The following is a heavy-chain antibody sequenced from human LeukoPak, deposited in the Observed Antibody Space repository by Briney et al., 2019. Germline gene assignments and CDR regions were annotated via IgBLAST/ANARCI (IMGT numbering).Heavy chain of an antibody. CDR2: IYYSGST. V-gene: IGHV4-39*01. D-gene: IGHD2-15*01. Sequence: PSETLSLTCTVSGGSISSSSYYWGWIRQPPGKGLEWIGSIYYSGSTYYNPSLKSRVTISVDTSKNQFSLKLSSVTAADTAVYYCPRPSSGRSYTDAFDIWGQGTMVTVSS. CDR1: GGSISSSSYY. J-gene: IGHJ3*02. CDR3: PRPSSGRSYTDAFDI.